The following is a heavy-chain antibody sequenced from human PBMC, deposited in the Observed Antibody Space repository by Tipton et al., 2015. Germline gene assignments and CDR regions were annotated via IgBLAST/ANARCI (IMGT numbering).Heavy chain of an antibody. D-gene: IGHD4-17*01. CDR3: ARQHDYGDFRDY. Sequence: TLSLTCTVSGGSISSTNYYWGWIRQPPGKGLEWIGTIYYNGGTYSNPSLKSRVTISVDTSKTQFSLNLSSVTAADTAVYYCARQHDYGDFRDYWGQGTLVTVSS. J-gene: IGHJ4*02. V-gene: IGHV4-39*01. CDR1: GGSISSTNYY. CDR2: IYYNGGT.